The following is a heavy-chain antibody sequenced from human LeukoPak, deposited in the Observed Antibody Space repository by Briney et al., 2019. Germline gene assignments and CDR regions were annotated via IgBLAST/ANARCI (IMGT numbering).Heavy chain of an antibody. CDR2: INPSSGDT. CDR1: GYTFTGYY. J-gene: IGHJ4*02. Sequence: ASVTVSFKASGYTFTGYYIHWVRQAPGQGLEWMGWINPSSGDTNYAQTFQGRVTMTRDTSISTAYMELNGLTSDDTAVYYCARPGYFGGVIVPSAHWGQGTLVTVSS. V-gene: IGHV1-2*02. CDR3: ARPGYFGGVIVPSAH. D-gene: IGHD3-16*02.